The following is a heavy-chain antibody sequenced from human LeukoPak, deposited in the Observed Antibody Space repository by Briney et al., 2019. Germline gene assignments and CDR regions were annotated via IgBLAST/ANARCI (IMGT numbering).Heavy chain of an antibody. J-gene: IGHJ3*02. V-gene: IGHV4-31*03. Sequence: PPESLSHTCTVSGGSIGSGAYYWSWTRHHPGKGLEWIRYIHYSGSTYYNTSLKTRVTISVDTSKNQFSLKLSSVTAADTAVYYCAIVYLIRDAFDIWGQGTMLTVSS. D-gene: IGHD3-10*01. CDR1: GGSIGSGAYY. CDR2: IHYSGST. CDR3: AIVYLIRDAFDI.